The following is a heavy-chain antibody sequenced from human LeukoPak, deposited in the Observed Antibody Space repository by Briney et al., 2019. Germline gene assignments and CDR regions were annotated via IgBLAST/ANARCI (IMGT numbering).Heavy chain of an antibody. Sequence: SETLSLTCTVSGGSISSSSYYWGWIRQPPGKGLEWIGSIYYSGSTYYNPSLKSRVTISVDTSKNQFSLKLSSVTAADTAVYYCARASTGWYLWESYFDYWGQGTLVTVSS. D-gene: IGHD6-19*01. CDR3: ARASTGWYLWESYFDY. J-gene: IGHJ4*02. CDR1: GGSISSSSYY. CDR2: IYYSGST. V-gene: IGHV4-39*07.